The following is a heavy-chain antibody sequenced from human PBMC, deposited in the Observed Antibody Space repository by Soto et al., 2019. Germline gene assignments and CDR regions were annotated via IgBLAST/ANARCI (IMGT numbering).Heavy chain of an antibody. Sequence: GGSLRLSCAASGFTFSSYSMNWVRQAPGKGLEWVSSISSSSSYIYYADSVKGRFTISRDNAKNSLYLQMNSLRAEDTAVYYCARGPLSGRFLEGWGYYFDYWGQGTLVTVSS. CDR1: GFTFSSYS. V-gene: IGHV3-21*01. J-gene: IGHJ4*02. D-gene: IGHD3-3*01. CDR2: ISSSSSYI. CDR3: ARGPLSGRFLEGWGYYFDY.